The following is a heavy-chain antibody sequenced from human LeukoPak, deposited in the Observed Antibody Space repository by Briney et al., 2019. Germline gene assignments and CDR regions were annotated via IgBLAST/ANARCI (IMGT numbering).Heavy chain of an antibody. CDR2: INPNSGGT. J-gene: IGHJ6*03. D-gene: IGHD7-27*01. Sequence: ASVKVSCKASGYTFTGYYMHWVRQAPGHGLGWMGWINPNSGGTNYAQKFQGRVTMTRDTSISTAYMELSRLRSDDTAVYYCARVPAWDYYYMDVWGKGTTVTVSS. V-gene: IGHV1-2*02. CDR1: GYTFTGYY. CDR3: ARVPAWDYYYMDV.